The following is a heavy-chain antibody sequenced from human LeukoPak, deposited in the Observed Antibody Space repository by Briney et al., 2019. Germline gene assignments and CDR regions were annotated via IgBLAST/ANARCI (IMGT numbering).Heavy chain of an antibody. J-gene: IGHJ4*02. D-gene: IGHD3-22*01. V-gene: IGHV4-39*01. CDR2: IYYTGIT. CDR1: GASISGNSFY. CDR3: ASPGITTFDY. Sequence: SETLSLTCTVSGASISGNSFYWGWVRQPPGKGLEWIGNIYYTGITYYNPSLKSRVTISVDTSKNQFSLRLTSVTAADTAIYYCASPGITTFDYWGQGTLVTVSS.